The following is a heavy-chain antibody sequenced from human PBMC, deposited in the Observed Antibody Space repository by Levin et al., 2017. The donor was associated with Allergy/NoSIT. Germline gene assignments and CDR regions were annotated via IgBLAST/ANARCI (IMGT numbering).Heavy chain of an antibody. CDR3: ARGSYQFEY. V-gene: IGHV3-49*05. CDR2: IRSKASGGTT. J-gene: IGHJ4*02. D-gene: IGHD1-26*01. Sequence: KAGGSLRLSCTASAFTFGDYHMSWFRQAPGKGLEWVGFIRSKASGGTTEYAASVKGRFTISRDDSESIAYLHMNSLKTEDTAVYYCARGSYQFEYWGQGTLVTVSS. CDR1: AFTFGDYH.